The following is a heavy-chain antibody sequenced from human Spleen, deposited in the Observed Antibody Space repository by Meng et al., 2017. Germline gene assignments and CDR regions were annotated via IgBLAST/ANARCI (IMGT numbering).Heavy chain of an antibody. V-gene: IGHV4-59*01. D-gene: IGHD5-24*01. CDR2: FYKSEST. J-gene: IGHJ4*02. CDR3: ASTQRWLHFDY. CDR1: GGSINGCY. Sequence: QVQLQESGPGLGKPAETLSLTCPVSGGSINGCYWTWIRQPPGKGLESVGCFYKSESTHSNHSLGSRVTLSVDTSKSQFSLKLSSVTAADTAVYFCASTQRWLHFDYWGQGLLVTVSS.